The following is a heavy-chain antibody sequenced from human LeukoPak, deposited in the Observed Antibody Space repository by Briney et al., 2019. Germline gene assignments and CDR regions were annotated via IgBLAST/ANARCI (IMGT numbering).Heavy chain of an antibody. J-gene: IGHJ4*02. D-gene: IGHD6-19*01. V-gene: IGHV3-7*01. CDR1: GFRLSTYW. CDR3: ARETPDSSGWD. CDR2: IKQDGSHK. Sequence: PGGSLKLSCAASGFRLSTYWMSWVRRAPGKGLEWVANIKQDGSHKNYVDSVKGRFTISRDNAKNSLYLQMNSLRVEDTAIYYCARETPDSSGWDWGQGTLVTVSS.